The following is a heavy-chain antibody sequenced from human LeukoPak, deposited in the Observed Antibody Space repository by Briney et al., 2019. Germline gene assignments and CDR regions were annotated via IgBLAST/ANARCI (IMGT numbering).Heavy chain of an antibody. CDR1: GCSISSSYYY. CDR3: ARHALVLAISTYNWLDP. J-gene: IGHJ5*02. CDR2: IYYSGST. D-gene: IGHD2-21*01. V-gene: IGHV4-39*01. Sequence: SETVSLTCTVSGCSISSSYYYWGWIRQPPGKGLEWIGSIYYSGSTYYNPSLKSRVTISVDTSKNQFSLKLRSVTAADTAVYYCARHALVLAISTYNWLDPWGQGTLVTVSS.